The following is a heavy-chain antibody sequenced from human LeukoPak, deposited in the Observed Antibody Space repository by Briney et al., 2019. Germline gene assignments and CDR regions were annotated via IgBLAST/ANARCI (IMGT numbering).Heavy chain of an antibody. Sequence: KPGGSLRLSCAASGFTFSSYSMNWVRQAPGKGLEWVSSISSSSSYIYYADSVKGRFTISRDNAKNSLYLQMNSLGAEDTAVYYCARLASCGFDYWGQGTLVTVPS. D-gene: IGHD2-15*01. V-gene: IGHV3-21*01. CDR2: ISSSSSYI. CDR1: GFTFSSYS. J-gene: IGHJ4*02. CDR3: ARLASCGFDY.